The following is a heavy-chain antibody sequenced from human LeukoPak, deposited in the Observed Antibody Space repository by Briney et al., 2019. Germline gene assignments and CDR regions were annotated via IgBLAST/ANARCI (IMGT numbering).Heavy chain of an antibody. V-gene: IGHV4-59*11. CDR3: ARVLQNYYHLDV. Sequence: SETLSLTCTVSGVSINGHYWSWIRQPPGKGLEWIGFIYDNESANYKSSLESRATMTVDTSKNQVSLKLNSVTAADTAVYYCARVLQNYYHLDVWGEGTTVTVSS. J-gene: IGHJ6*03. D-gene: IGHD3-3*01. CDR1: GVSINGHY. CDR2: IYDNESA.